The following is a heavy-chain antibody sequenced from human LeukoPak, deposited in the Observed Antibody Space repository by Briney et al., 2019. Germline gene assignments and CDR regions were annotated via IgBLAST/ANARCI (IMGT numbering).Heavy chain of an antibody. J-gene: IGHJ4*02. CDR2: IKSKTDGGTT. D-gene: IGHD3-3*01. CDR3: TTDVRTIFGVAMRNY. CDR1: GFTFSNYA. V-gene: IGHV3-15*01. Sequence: GGSLRLSCAASGFTFSNYAMTWVRQAPGKGLEWVGRIKSKTDGGTTDYAAPVKGRFTVSRDDSKNTLYLQMNSLKTEDTAVYYCTTDVRTIFGVAMRNYWGQGTLVTVSS.